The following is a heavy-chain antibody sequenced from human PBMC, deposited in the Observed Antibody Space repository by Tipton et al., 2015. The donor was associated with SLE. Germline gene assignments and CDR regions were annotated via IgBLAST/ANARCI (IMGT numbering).Heavy chain of an antibody. CDR3: ARDGEYSSSCDI. V-gene: IGHV3-48*03. Sequence: VQLVQSGGGLVQPGRSLRLSCAASGFTFSASAMNWVRQAPGKGLEWVSYISSSGSTIYYADSVKGRFTISRDNAKNSLYLQMNSLRAEDTAVYYCARDGEYSSSCDIWGQGTMVTVSS. D-gene: IGHD6-6*01. CDR2: ISSSGSTI. CDR1: GFTFSASA. J-gene: IGHJ3*02.